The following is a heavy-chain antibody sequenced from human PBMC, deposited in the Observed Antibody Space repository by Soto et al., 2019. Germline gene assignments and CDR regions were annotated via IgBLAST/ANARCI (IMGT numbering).Heavy chain of an antibody. Sequence: QVQLQESGPGLVKPSETLSLTCTVSGGSISSYYWSWIRQPPGKGLEWIGHIYDSGTANYNPSLKLRVTNPEDTPKNQFSRNRSSGTAADRALYYCYGGGGTWGQGPLFTVPS. D-gene: IGHD3-10*01. CDR2: IYDSGTA. J-gene: IGHJ5*02. V-gene: IGHV4-59*01. CDR3: YGGGGT. CDR1: GGSISSYY.